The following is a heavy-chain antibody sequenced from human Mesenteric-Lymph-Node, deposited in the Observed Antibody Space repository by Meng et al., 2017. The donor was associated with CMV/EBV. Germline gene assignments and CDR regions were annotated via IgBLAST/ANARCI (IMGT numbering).Heavy chain of an antibody. Sequence: GESLKISCAASGFTFSSYSMNWVRQAPGKGLEWVSSISSSSSYIYYADSVKGRFTISRDNAKNSLYLQMNSLRAEDTAVYYCARASSTSCYDWGQGTLVTVSS. D-gene: IGHD2-2*01. V-gene: IGHV3-21*01. CDR1: GFTFSSYS. J-gene: IGHJ4*02. CDR2: ISSSSSYI. CDR3: ARASSTSCYD.